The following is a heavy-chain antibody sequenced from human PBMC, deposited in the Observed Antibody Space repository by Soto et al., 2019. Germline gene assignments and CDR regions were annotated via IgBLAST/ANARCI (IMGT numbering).Heavy chain of an antibody. CDR2: IYDSGTT. J-gene: IGHJ4*02. Sequence: SETLSLTCTVSGGSISRNYWSWIRQPPGKGLEWLGYIYDSGTTNYNPSVKSRVTISLDTSKSQFSLRMSSVTAADTAVYYCAREGEYSYGYFDYWGQGAQVTVSS. D-gene: IGHD5-18*01. V-gene: IGHV4-59*01. CDR1: GGSISRNY. CDR3: AREGEYSYGYFDY.